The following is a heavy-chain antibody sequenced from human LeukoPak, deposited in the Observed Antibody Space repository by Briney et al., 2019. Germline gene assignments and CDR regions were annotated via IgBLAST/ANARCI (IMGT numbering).Heavy chain of an antibody. D-gene: IGHD6-19*01. Sequence: PSETLSLTCAVYGGSFSGYYWSWIRQPPGKGLEWIGYIDSSGTTNYNPSLESRVTISVDTSKNHFSLEVTSVTATDTAVYYCARVLSSGWTGFDYWGQGTLVTVSS. J-gene: IGHJ4*02. V-gene: IGHV4-59*01. CDR3: ARVLSSGWTGFDY. CDR2: IDSSGTT. CDR1: GGSFSGYY.